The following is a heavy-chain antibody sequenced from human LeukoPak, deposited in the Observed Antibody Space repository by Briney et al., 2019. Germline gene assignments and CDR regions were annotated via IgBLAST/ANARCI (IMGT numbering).Heavy chain of an antibody. D-gene: IGHD2-2*01. CDR3: AKLTRGYCSSTACPNWFDP. Sequence: GGSLRLSCAASGFTFSSYAMSWVRHAPGEGLEWVSAISDSDGTTYYADSVKGRFTISRDNSKNTLYLQMNSLRGEDTAVYYCAKLTRGYCSSTACPNWFDPWGQGTLVTVSS. V-gene: IGHV3-23*01. CDR1: GFTFSSYA. J-gene: IGHJ5*02. CDR2: ISDSDGTT.